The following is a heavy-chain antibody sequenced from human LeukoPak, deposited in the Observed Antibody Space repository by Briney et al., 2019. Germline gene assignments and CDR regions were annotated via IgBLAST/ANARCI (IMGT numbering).Heavy chain of an antibody. J-gene: IGHJ4*02. CDR3: ASNVAVAGRNFDY. CDR2: INHSGNT. Sequence: SETLSLTCAVYGGSFSGYYWSWIRQPPGKGLEWIGEINHSGNTNYNPSLKSRVTISVDTSKNQFSLKLSSVTAADTAVYYCASNVAVAGRNFDYWGQGTLVTVSS. D-gene: IGHD6-19*01. CDR1: GGSFSGYY. V-gene: IGHV4-34*01.